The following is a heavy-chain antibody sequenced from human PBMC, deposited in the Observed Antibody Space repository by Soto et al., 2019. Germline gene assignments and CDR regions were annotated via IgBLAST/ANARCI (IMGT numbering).Heavy chain of an antibody. V-gene: IGHV4-39*01. J-gene: IGHJ6*03. CDR1: GGSISSSSYY. CDR3: ARYCSGGSCYRYYMDV. CDR2: IYYSGST. Sequence: QLQLQESGPGLVKPSETLSLTCTVSGGSISSSSYYWGWIRQPPGKGLEWIGSIYYSGSTYYNPSLKSRVTISVDTSKNQFSLKLSSVTAAGTAVYYCARYCSGGSCYRYYMDVWGKGTTVTVSS. D-gene: IGHD2-15*01.